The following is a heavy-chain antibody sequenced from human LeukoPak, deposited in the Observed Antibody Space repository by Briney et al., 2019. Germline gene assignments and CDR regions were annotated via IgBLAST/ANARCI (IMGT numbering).Heavy chain of an antibody. Sequence: SETLSLTCTVSGGSISSSSYYWGWIRQPPGKGLEWIGSIYYSGSTYYNPSLKSRVTISVYTSKNQFSLKLSSVTAADTAVYFCARGPLYYYDSGTYWKFWGQGTLVTVSS. D-gene: IGHD3-10*01. V-gene: IGHV4-39*01. CDR1: GGSISSSSYY. J-gene: IGHJ4*02. CDR3: ARGPLYYYDSGTYWKF. CDR2: IYYSGST.